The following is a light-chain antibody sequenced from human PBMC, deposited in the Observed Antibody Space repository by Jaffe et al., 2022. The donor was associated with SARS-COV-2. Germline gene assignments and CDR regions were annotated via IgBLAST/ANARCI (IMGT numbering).Light chain of an antibody. CDR2: EVD. CDR3: LVYFDQKGV. J-gene: IGLJ1*01. CDR1: SSDVGDYNY. Sequence: QSALTQPPSASGSPGQSVTISCTGSSSDVGDYNYVSWYQQHPGEVPKLIIYEVDKRPLGVPDRFSGSKSDKAASLTVSGLQSEDEGDYYCLVYFDQKGVFGTGTRLTVL. V-gene: IGLV2-8*01.